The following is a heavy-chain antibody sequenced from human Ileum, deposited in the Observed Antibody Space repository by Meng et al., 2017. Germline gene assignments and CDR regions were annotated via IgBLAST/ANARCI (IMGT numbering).Heavy chain of an antibody. Sequence: VRRWHSGAEVKETGASVKVSCKGSGCTFSSYTVSWVRQAPGQGLEWMGGIIPIFGRANYEQNFQGRVTITTDESTSTAYMELSSLRSEDTAVYYCARASGYSSGWDNWFDPWGQGTLVTVSS. CDR2: IIPIFGRA. CDR1: GCTFSSYT. J-gene: IGHJ5*02. D-gene: IGHD6-19*01. CDR3: ARASGYSSGWDNWFDP. V-gene: IGHV1-69*01.